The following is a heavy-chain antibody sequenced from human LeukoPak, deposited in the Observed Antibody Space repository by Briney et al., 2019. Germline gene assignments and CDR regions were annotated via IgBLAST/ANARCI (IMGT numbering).Heavy chain of an antibody. D-gene: IGHD2-8*01. CDR1: GGSFSGYY. V-gene: IGHV4-34*01. CDR3: ARSRLMDY. Sequence: SETLSHTCAVYGGSFSGYYWSWIRQPPGKGLEWIGEINHSGSTNYNPSLKSRVAISVDTSKNQFSLKLSSVTAADTAVYYCARSRLMDYWGQGTLVTVSS. J-gene: IGHJ4*02. CDR2: INHSGST.